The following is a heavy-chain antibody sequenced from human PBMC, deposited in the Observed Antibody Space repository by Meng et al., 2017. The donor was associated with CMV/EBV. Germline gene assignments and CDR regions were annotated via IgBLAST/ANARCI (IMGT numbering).Heavy chain of an antibody. D-gene: IGHD3-3*01. CDR1: GYTFTSYY. CDR3: ARRGVVIGDFDY. J-gene: IGHJ4*02. CDR2: INPSGGST. Sequence: ASVKVSCKASGYTFTSYYMHWVRQAPGQGLEWMGIINPSGGSTSYAQKFQGRVTMTRDTSTSTVYMELSSLRPEDTAVYYCARRGVVIGDFDYWGQGTLVTVSS. V-gene: IGHV1-46*01.